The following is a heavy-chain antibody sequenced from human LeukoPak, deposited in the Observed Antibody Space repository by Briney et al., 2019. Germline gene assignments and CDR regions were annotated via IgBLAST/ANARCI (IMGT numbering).Heavy chain of an antibody. D-gene: IGHD6-6*01. V-gene: IGHV1-46*01. CDR1: GYTFTSYY. CDR2: INPSGGST. Sequence: ASVQVSCKASGYTFTSYYMHWVRQAPGQGLEWMGVINPSGGSTSYAQKFQGRVTMTRDMSTSTVYMEMSSLRSEDTAVYYCARGLRVGSSSRDYYYYMDVWGKGTTVTVSS. J-gene: IGHJ6*03. CDR3: ARGLRVGSSSRDYYYYMDV.